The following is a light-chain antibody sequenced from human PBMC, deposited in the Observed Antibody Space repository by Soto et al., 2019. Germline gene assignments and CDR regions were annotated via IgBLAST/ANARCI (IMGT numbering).Light chain of an antibody. Sequence: IVLTQSPGTLSLSPGERATLSCRASQSISSSYLAWYQQKPGQAPRLLIYGASNRATAIPDRFSGSGSGTDFTLTISGLEPEDFAVYYCQQYGRSPYTFGQGTKLDIK. CDR2: GAS. CDR3: QQYGRSPYT. V-gene: IGKV3-20*01. CDR1: QSISSSY. J-gene: IGKJ2*01.